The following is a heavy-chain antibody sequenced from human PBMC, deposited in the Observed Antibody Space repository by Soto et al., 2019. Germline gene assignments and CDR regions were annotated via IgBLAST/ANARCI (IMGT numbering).Heavy chain of an antibody. CDR3: GGNLGPYYDGLDV. J-gene: IGHJ6*02. CDR1: GDSITNNHW. CDR2: KYHSGIA. D-gene: IGHD3-16*01. Sequence: SETLSLTCTIYGDSITNNHWWSWVRQPPGKGPELFGEKYHSGIANYNPSSESRVAFSVDKSTNQFSLRLNSVTAADTAVYFCGGNLGPYYDGLDVWGQGTKVTVSS. V-gene: IGHV4-4*02.